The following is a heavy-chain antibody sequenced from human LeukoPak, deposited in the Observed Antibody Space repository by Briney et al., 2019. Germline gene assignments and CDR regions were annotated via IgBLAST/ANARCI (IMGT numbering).Heavy chain of an antibody. Sequence: PGGSLRLSCAASGLTLKNFAMSWVRQATGKGLEWVAVTSGDEDSTHYADSVRGHFVISTDNSKHTSFLHMNSLRAEDTAVYYCTIDLMTGFSSGWHFGYWGQGTLVTVSS. CDR3: TIDLMTGFSSGWHFGY. J-gene: IGHJ4*02. CDR1: GLTLKNFA. CDR2: TSGDEDST. V-gene: IGHV3-23*01. D-gene: IGHD6-19*01.